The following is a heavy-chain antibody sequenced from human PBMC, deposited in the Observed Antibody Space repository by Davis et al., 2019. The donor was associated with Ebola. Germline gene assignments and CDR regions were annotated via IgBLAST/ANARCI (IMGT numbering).Heavy chain of an antibody. CDR3: ARDREGGSYDWFDP. V-gene: IGHV1-18*04. CDR1: GYTFTDYY. D-gene: IGHD1-26*01. Sequence: ASVKVSCKTSGYTFTDYYLHWVRQAPGQGLEWMGWISTYNGNTNYAQSLQGRVAMTTDTSTTTAYMELRSLRSDDTAVYYCARDREGGSYDWFDPWGQGTLVTVSS. J-gene: IGHJ5*02. CDR2: ISTYNGNT.